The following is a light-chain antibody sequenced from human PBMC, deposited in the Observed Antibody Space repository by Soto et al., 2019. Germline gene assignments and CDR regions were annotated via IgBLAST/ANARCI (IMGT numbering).Light chain of an antibody. Sequence: QSVLTQPASVSGSPGQSITISCTGTSSDVGSYNNLVSWYQQHPGKAPKAMIYEVNKRPSGVSNHFSGSKSGNTASLTISGLQAEDEADYYCCSYTHGNTFFGSGTKVTVL. V-gene: IGLV2-23*02. CDR2: EVN. CDR1: SSDVGSYNNL. CDR3: CSYTHGNTF. J-gene: IGLJ1*01.